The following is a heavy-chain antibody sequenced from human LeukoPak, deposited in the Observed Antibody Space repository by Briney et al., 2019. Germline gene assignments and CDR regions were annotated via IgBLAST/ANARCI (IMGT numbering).Heavy chain of an antibody. V-gene: IGHV3-21*01. CDR1: GFAFSTYS. CDR3: ARVAAGATIHNYYYSYMDV. Sequence: GGSLRLSCAASGFAFSTYSMSWVRHAPGKGLEWVSSITSTSTYIHYADSVRGRFTISRDNAENSLYLQVNGLRAEDTAVYYCARVAAGATIHNYYYSYMDVWGKGTTVTVSS. J-gene: IGHJ6*03. D-gene: IGHD5-12*01. CDR2: ITSTSTYI.